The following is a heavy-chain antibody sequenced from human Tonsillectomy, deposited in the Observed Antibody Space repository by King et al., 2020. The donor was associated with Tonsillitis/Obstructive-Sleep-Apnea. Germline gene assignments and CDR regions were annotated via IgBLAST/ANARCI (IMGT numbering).Heavy chain of an antibody. Sequence: VQLVESGGGLVQPGGSLRLSCAASGFTFSSYWMSWVRQAPGKGLEWVANIKQDGSEKYYVDSMKGQFTISRDNDKNSLYLQMNTLRAEDTAVYYCARGLEYSSSILGYWGQGTLVTVSS. J-gene: IGHJ4*02. V-gene: IGHV3-7*03. CDR2: IKQDGSEK. CDR3: ARGLEYSSSILGY. CDR1: GFTFSSYW. D-gene: IGHD6-6*01.